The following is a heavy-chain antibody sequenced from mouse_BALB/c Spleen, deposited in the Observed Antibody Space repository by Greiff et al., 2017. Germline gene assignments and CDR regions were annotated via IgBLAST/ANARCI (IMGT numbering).Heavy chain of an antibody. Sequence: EVKLMESGGGLVQPGGSRKLSCAASGFTFSSFGMHWVRQAPEKGLEWVAYISSGSSTIYYADTVKGRFTISRDNPKNTLFLQMTSLRSEDTAMYYCAREDYYGYGNAMDYWGQGTSVTVSS. J-gene: IGHJ4*01. V-gene: IGHV5-17*02. CDR3: AREDYYGYGNAMDY. CDR1: GFTFSSFG. D-gene: IGHD1-2*01. CDR2: ISSGSSTI.